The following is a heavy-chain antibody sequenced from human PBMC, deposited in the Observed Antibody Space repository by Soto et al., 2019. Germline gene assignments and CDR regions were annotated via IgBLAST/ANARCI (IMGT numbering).Heavy chain of an antibody. J-gene: IGHJ4*02. V-gene: IGHV1-69*04. CDR1: GGTFSSYT. Sequence: GASVKVSCKASGGTFSSYTISWVRQAPGQGLEWMGRIIPILGIANYAQKFQGRVTITADKSTSTAYMELSSLRSEDTAVYYCARDRSYSSSDLDYWGQGTLVTVSS. D-gene: IGHD6-6*01. CDR2: IIPILGIA. CDR3: ARDRSYSSSDLDY.